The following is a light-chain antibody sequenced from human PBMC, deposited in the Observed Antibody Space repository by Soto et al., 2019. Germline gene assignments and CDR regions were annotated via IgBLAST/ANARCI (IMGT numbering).Light chain of an antibody. CDR2: EVS. CDR3: SSYAGSNNFV. J-gene: IGLJ1*01. CDR1: SSDVGGYNY. V-gene: IGLV2-8*01. Sequence: QSVLTQPPSASGSPGQSVTISCTGTSSDVGGYNYVSWYQQHPGKAPKLMIYEVSERPSGVPDRFSGSKSSNTASLTVSGLQDEDEADCYCSSYAGSNNFVFGTGTKVTVL.